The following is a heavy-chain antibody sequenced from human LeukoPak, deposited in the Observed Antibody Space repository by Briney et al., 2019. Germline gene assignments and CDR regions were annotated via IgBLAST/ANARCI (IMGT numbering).Heavy chain of an antibody. CDR1: VFTFNNYA. Sequence: PGGSLRLSCASSVFTFNNYAMRWFRQTPGKGLEWVSAISGSGDRTYYAGSVKGRFSISRDNSKNTLYLQMHSLRAEDTAVYYCGKRELWHGSGEDAWGQGTTVTVSS. J-gene: IGHJ6*02. CDR3: GKRELWHGSGEDA. CDR2: ISGSGDRT. D-gene: IGHD3-10*01. V-gene: IGHV3-23*01.